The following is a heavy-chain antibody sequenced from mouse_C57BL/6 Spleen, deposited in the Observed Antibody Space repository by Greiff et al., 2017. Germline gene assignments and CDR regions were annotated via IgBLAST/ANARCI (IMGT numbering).Heavy chain of an antibody. Sequence: EVQRVESGGGLVKPGGSLKLSCAASGFTFSSYTMSWVRQTPEKRLEWVATISGGGGNTYYPDSVKGRFTISRDNAKNTLYLQMSSLRSEDTALYYCARDYGSRRGYFDVWGTGTTVTVSS. D-gene: IGHD1-1*01. J-gene: IGHJ1*03. V-gene: IGHV5-9*01. CDR3: ARDYGSRRGYFDV. CDR1: GFTFSSYT. CDR2: ISGGGGNT.